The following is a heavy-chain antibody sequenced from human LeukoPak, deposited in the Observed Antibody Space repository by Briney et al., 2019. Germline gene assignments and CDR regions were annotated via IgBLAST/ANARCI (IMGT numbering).Heavy chain of an antibody. Sequence: GGSLRLSCAASGFSVSNSGMSWVRQAPGKGLEWVSAFSGSGSPTYYADSVKGRFTISRDNSKNTLYLQMNSLRAEDTAVYYCAKYTSGWGLDYWGQGTLVTVSS. CDR3: AKYTSGWGLDY. V-gene: IGHV3-23*01. J-gene: IGHJ4*02. CDR2: FSGSGSPT. D-gene: IGHD6-19*01. CDR1: GFSVSNSG.